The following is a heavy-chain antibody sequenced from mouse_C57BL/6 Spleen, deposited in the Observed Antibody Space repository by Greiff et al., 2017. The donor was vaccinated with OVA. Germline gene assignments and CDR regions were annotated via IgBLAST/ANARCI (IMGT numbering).Heavy chain of an antibody. D-gene: IGHD2-1*01. Sequence: QVQLKESGAELVKPGASVKLSCKASGYTFTSYWMHWVKQRPGQGLEWIGMIHPNSGSTNYNEKFKSKATLTVDKSSSTAYMQLSSLTSEDSAVYYCARERFYGNCFAYWGQGTLVTVSA. V-gene: IGHV1-64*01. J-gene: IGHJ3*01. CDR3: ARERFYGNCFAY. CDR2: IHPNSGST. CDR1: GYTFTSYW.